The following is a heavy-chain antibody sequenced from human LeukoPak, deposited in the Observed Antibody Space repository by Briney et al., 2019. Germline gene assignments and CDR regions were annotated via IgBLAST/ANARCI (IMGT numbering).Heavy chain of an antibody. J-gene: IGHJ4*02. Sequence: SVKVSCKASGGTFSSYAISWVRQAPGQGLEWMGRIIPIFGIANYAQKFQGRVTITAGKSTSTAYMELSSLRSEDTAVYYCARDTSNLYGDYYFDYWGQGTLVTVSS. CDR1: GGTFSSYA. D-gene: IGHD4-17*01. CDR3: ARDTSNLYGDYYFDY. V-gene: IGHV1-69*04. CDR2: IIPIFGIA.